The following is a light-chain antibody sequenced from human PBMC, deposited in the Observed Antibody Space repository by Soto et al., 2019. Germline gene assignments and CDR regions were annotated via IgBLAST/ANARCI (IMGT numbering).Light chain of an antibody. CDR2: GAS. J-gene: IGKJ1*01. CDR3: QQYGRSPWT. V-gene: IGKV3-20*01. CDR1: QSVSSSY. Sequence: EIVLTQSPCTLSLSPGERATLSCRASQSVSSSYLAWYQQKPGQAPRPLIYGASSRAIGIPDRFSGSGSGTDFTLTISRLEPEDFAVYYCQQYGRSPWTFGQGTQVDIK.